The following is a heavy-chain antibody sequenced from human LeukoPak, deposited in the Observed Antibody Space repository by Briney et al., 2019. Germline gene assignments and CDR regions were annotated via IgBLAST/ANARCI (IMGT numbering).Heavy chain of an antibody. CDR3: ARFVGYDSSDYPRYYLDY. V-gene: IGHV3-66*01. CDR1: GFTVSANY. J-gene: IGHJ4*02. D-gene: IGHD3-22*01. Sequence: GGSLRLSCAASGFTVSANYMTWVRQAPGKGLEWVSVIYSDRSTYYADSVKGRFTISRDNSKNTVYLQMNSLRAEDTAVYYCARFVGYDSSDYPRYYLDYWGQGTLVTVSS. CDR2: IYSDRST.